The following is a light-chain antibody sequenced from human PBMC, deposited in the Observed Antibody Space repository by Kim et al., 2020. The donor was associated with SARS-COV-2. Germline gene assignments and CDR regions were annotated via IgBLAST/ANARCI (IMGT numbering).Light chain of an antibody. J-gene: IGKJ2*01. CDR1: QSVSGR. V-gene: IGKV3-15*01. CDR2: GAS. CDR3: QQYHYYYT. Sequence: LSVSPGERATLSCSASQSVSGRLAWYQKKPGQSPRLLVYGASTRATGIPARFSGSGSGAEFTLTISSLLSEDFAVYYCQQYHYYYTFGQGTKLEI.